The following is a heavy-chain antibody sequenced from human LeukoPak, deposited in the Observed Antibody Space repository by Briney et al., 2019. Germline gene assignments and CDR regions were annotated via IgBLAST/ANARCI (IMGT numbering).Heavy chain of an antibody. CDR3: ARRRVDGYTDY. CDR1: GGAISSYY. D-gene: IGHD5-24*01. J-gene: IGHJ4*02. CDR2: SSYSGGT. Sequence: SETLSLTCTVSGGAISSYYWSWIRQPPGKGLEWIGYSSYSGGTNYNPSLKSRVTISVDMSKNQFSLKLTSVTAADTAVYYCARRRVDGYTDYWGQGTLVTVSS. V-gene: IGHV4-59*08.